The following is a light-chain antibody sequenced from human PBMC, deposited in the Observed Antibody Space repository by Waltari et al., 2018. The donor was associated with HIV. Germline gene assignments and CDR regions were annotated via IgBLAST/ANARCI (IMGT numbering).Light chain of an antibody. CDR3: AAWGNSLSLL. CDR1: SSNIGSNS. J-gene: IGLJ2*01. V-gene: IGLV1-47*01. Sequence: QSVLPQPPSASGTPGQRVTISCSGSSSNIGSNSVSWYQKLPGTAPKLLLYRNNQRPSGVPDRFSGSKSGTSASLAISGLRSEDEADYYCAAWGNSLSLLFGGGTKLTVL. CDR2: RNN.